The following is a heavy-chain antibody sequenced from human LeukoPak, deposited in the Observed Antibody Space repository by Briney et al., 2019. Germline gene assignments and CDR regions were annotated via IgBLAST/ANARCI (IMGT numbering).Heavy chain of an antibody. V-gene: IGHV4-59*01. Sequence: LETLSLTCTVSGGSISSYYWSWIRQPPGKGLAWIGYIYYSGNTNYNPSLKSRVTISVDTSKNQFSLKLSSVTAADTAVYYCAKFTHYHGMGVWGKGTTVTVSS. J-gene: IGHJ6*04. CDR1: GGSISSYY. CDR3: AKFTHYHGMGV. CDR2: IYYSGNT.